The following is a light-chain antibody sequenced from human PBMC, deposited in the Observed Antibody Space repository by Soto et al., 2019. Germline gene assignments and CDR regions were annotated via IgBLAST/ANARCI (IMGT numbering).Light chain of an antibody. J-gene: IGLJ3*02. CDR3: CSYAGSSTFEV. CDR2: EVS. Sequence: QSALTQPASVSGSPGQSITISCTGTSSDVGSYNLVSWYQQHPGKAPKLMIYEVSKRPSGVSNRFSGSKSGNTASLTISGLQAEDEADYYCCSYAGSSTFEVFGGGTKLTV. CDR1: SSDVGSYNL. V-gene: IGLV2-23*02.